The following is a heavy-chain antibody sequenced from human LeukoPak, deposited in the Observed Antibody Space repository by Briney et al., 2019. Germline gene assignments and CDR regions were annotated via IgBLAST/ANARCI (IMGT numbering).Heavy chain of an antibody. V-gene: IGHV3-53*01. CDR2: IYSGGST. CDR1: GFTVSSNY. J-gene: IGHJ6*03. D-gene: IGHD2-2*01. CDR3: ARDPHSSTSAVSHYYYYMDV. Sequence: GGSLRLSCAASGFTVSSNYMSWVRQAPGKGLEWVSVIYSGGSTYYADSVKGRFTISRDNSKNTLYLQMNSLRAEDTAVYYCARDPHSSTSAVSHYYYYMDVWGKGTTVTVSS.